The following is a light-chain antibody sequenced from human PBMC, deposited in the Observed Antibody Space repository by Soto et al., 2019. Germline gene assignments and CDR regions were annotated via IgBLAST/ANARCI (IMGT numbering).Light chain of an antibody. CDR3: QQYLSIPRT. CDR1: QSLLYSSNSKNY. CDR2: WAS. Sequence: DVVMTQSPDSLAVSLGERATINCKSSQSLLYSSNSKNYLAWYQRKPGQPPKLLIYWASTRESVVPDRFSGSGSGTDFTLTISSLQAEDVAVYYCQQYLSIPRTFGQGTKVEIK. V-gene: IGKV4-1*01. J-gene: IGKJ1*01.